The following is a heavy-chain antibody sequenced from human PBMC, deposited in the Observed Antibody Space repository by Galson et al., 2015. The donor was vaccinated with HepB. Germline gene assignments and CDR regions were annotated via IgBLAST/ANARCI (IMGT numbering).Heavy chain of an antibody. CDR3: VKEGSWFGGAWFYP. CDR2: INGRGSTR. CDR1: GFIFRHHA. D-gene: IGHD3-16*01. V-gene: IGHV3-23*01. J-gene: IGHJ5*02. Sequence: SLRLSCAGSGFIFRHHAMAWIRQAPGKGLEWVSGINGRGSTRSYSDAVKGRFSISRDNSKDTVFLQMDSLRAEDTAVYYCVKEGSWFGGAWFYPWGQGALVTVS.